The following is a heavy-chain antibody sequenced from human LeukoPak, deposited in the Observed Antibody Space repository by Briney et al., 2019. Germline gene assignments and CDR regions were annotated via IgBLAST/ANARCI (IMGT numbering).Heavy chain of an antibody. V-gene: IGHV1-69*11. CDR1: GGTFSSYA. J-gene: IGHJ4*02. CDR3: ARSAYYDSSGYYDY. D-gene: IGHD3-22*01. CDR2: IIPILGTA. Sequence: SVKVSCKASGGTFSSYAISWVRQAPGQGLEWMGRIIPILGTANYAQKFQGRVTITTDESTSTAYMGLSSLRSEDTAVYYCARSAYYDSSGYYDYWGQGTLVTVSS.